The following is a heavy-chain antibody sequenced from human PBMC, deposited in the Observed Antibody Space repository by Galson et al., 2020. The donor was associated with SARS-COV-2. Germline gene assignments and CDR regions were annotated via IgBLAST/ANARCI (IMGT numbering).Heavy chain of an antibody. CDR1: GYTFTSYY. Sequence: ASVKVSCKASGYTFTSYYMHWVRQAPGQGLEWMGIINPSGGSTSYAQKFQGRVTMTRDTSTSTVYMEPSSLRSEDTAVYYCARDLTETTAGNGDYYYGMDVWGQGTTVTVSS. CDR2: INPSGGST. V-gene: IGHV1-46*01. J-gene: IGHJ6*02. D-gene: IGHD4-17*01. CDR3: ARDLTETTAGNGDYYYGMDV.